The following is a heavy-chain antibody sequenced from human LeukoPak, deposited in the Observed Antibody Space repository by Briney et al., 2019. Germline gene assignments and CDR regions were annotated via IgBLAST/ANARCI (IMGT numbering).Heavy chain of an antibody. CDR2: ISYDGNNK. Sequence: GGSLRLSCAASRFTSSRYAMYRVRHAPGTGRGWVAVISYDGNNKYYADSVKGGFTISRDNSENTLYLQINSRRAEDTAVYYCARGRGSGSYYNSPGWFDPWGQGTLVTVSS. J-gene: IGHJ5*02. CDR1: RFTSSRYA. CDR3: ARGRGSGSYYNSPGWFDP. V-gene: IGHV3-30-3*01. D-gene: IGHD3-10*01.